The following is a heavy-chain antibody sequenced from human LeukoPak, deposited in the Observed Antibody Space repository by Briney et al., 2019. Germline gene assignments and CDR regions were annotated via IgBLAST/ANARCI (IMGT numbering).Heavy chain of an antibody. CDR1: GYTFTSYG. D-gene: IGHD6-19*01. J-gene: IGHJ4*02. Sequence: ASVKVSCKASGYTFTSYGITWVRQAPGQGLEWMGWISPHNGNTMYAQNLQGRVTMTTDTSTRTAYMELRSLRSDDTAVYYCARDQGPYSSGWYTFDYWGQGTLVTVSS. CDR2: ISPHNGNT. V-gene: IGHV1-18*01. CDR3: ARDQGPYSSGWYTFDY.